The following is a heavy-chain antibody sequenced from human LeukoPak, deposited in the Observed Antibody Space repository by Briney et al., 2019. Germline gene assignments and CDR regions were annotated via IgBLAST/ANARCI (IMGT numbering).Heavy chain of an antibody. CDR2: IYYSGST. Sequence: KRSETLSLTCTVSGGSINTYYWSWIRQPPGKGLEWIGYIYYSGSTNYNPSLKSRVTLSMDTSKNQFSLRLSSVTAADTAVYYCARQYWRFGTNYFDYWGPGTLVTVSS. V-gene: IGHV4-59*08. D-gene: IGHD3-10*01. CDR1: GGSINTYY. J-gene: IGHJ4*02. CDR3: ARQYWRFGTNYFDY.